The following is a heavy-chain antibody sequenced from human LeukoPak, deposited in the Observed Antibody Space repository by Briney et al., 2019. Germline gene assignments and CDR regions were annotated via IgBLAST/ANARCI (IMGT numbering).Heavy chain of an antibody. Sequence: PGRSLRLSCAASGFTFSSYGMHWVRQAPGKGLEWVAVIWYDGSNKYYADSVKGRFTISRDNSKNTLYLQMNSLRAEDTAVYYCAKTGEIVVVPAAYDEYFQHWGQGTLVTVSS. J-gene: IGHJ1*01. CDR3: AKTGEIVVVPAAYDEYFQH. D-gene: IGHD2-2*01. CDR1: GFTFSSYG. V-gene: IGHV3-33*06. CDR2: IWYDGSNK.